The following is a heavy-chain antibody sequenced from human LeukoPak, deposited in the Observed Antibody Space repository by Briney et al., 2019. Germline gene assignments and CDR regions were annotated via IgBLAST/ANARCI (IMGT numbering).Heavy chain of an antibody. CDR1: GGSLTNYY. J-gene: IGHJ6*03. V-gene: IGHV4-59*07. CDR3: ARSRYYDLRGGYSGGYYYMDV. Sequence: SDTLSLTCTVSGGSLTNYYWSWIRQPPGRRLEWIGYISHSGSSTYNPSLKSRVTISVATPKSQFSLDLSSVTEADTAVYYCARSRYYDLRGGYSGGYYYMDVWGKGTTVTVSS. CDR2: ISHSGSS. D-gene: IGHD3-3*01.